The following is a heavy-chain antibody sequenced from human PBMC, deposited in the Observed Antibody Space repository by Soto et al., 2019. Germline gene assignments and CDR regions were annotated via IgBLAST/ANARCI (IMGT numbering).Heavy chain of an antibody. D-gene: IGHD2-15*01. J-gene: IGHJ5*02. CDR2: INTDGTNS. CDR3: ARAFCSGGNCYTYYFDP. V-gene: IGHV3-74*01. CDR1: GLTFNRYW. Sequence: GGSLRLSCAASGLTFNRYWMHWVRHAPGKGLVWVSHINTDGTNSNYADSVKGRFTISRDNAKSTLFLQMNSLRDEDTAVYYCARAFCSGGNCYTYYFDPWGQGIPVTVSS.